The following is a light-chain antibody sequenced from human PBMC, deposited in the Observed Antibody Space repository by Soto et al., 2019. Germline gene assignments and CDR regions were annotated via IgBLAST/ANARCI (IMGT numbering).Light chain of an antibody. V-gene: IGKV3-15*01. Sequence: EIVMTQSPASLSVSPGETATLSCRASQRVGVNLAWYQQKPGQAPRLLIYHASTRATGVPARFSGSGSGTDFTLTISSLQPEDVASYYCQKYNSAPLTFGGGTKVDI. J-gene: IGKJ4*01. CDR2: HAS. CDR3: QKYNSAPLT. CDR1: QRVGVN.